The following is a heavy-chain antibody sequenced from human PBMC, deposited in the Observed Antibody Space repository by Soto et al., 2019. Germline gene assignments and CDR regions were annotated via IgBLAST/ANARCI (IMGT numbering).Heavy chain of an antibody. D-gene: IGHD3-22*01. CDR3: ERSGYYYDSSGFLDY. CDR2: IYYSGST. CDR1: GVSISSGGYY. V-gene: IGHV4-31*03. Sequence: SLTLTCPVSGVSISSGGYYWSWIRQHPGKGLEWIGYIYYSGSTYYNPSLKSRVTISVDTSKNQFSLKLSSVTAADAAVYYCERSGYYYDSSGFLDYWGQGTLVIVS. J-gene: IGHJ4*02.